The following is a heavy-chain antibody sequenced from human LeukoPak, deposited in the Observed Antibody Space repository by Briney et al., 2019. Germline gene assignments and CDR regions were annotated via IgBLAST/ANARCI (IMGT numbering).Heavy chain of an antibody. CDR2: ISYDGSNK. Sequence: PGRPLRLSCAASGFTFSSYAMHWVRQAPGKGLEWVAVISYDGSNKYYADSVKGRFTIFRDNSKNTLFLQMGSLGPDDTALYYCAKDSGKTEGWFDPWGQGTLVTVSS. D-gene: IGHD6-25*01. J-gene: IGHJ5*02. CDR3: AKDSGKTEGWFDP. CDR1: GFTFSSYA. V-gene: IGHV3-30*14.